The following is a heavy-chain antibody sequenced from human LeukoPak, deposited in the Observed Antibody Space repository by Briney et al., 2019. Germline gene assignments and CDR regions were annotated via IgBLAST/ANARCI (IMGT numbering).Heavy chain of an antibody. CDR3: AKDRSMTGNNDAFDI. J-gene: IGHJ3*02. Sequence: SGGSLRLSCAASGITFSKVWMCWVRKALGKGLECVTVISYEGRNIFYADSVTGRFIISRDNSKNTLYLQMNSLRDEDTAVYYCAKDRSMTGNNDAFDIWGQGTMVTVSS. CDR2: ISYEGRNI. V-gene: IGHV3-30*18. D-gene: IGHD1-20*01. CDR1: GITFSKVW.